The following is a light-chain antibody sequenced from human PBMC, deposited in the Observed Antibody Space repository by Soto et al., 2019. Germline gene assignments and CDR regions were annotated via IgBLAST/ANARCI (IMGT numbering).Light chain of an antibody. CDR2: DDS. CDR1: SSDVGAYNV. J-gene: IGLJ1*01. CDR3: SSDTSMSTHV. V-gene: IGLV2-14*03. Sequence: QSVLTQPASVSGSPGQSITISCTGTSSDVGAYNVVSWYQQHPGKVPKLMIFDDSSRPSGVSDRFSGSKSGNTASLTISGLQAEDEGDYCCSSDTSMSTHVFGRGTKVTVL.